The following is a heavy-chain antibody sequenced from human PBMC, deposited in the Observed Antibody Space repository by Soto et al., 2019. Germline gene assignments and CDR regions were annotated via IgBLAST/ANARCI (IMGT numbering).Heavy chain of an antibody. CDR1: GGSVSSGSYY. CDR2: IYYSGST. Sequence: SETLSLTCTVSGGSVSSGSYYWSWIRQPPGKGLEWIGYIYYSGSTNYNPSLKSRVTISVDTSKNQFSLKLSSVTAADTAVYYCARGGRSSSYFDYWGQGTLVTVSS. J-gene: IGHJ4*02. CDR3: ARGGRSSSYFDY. V-gene: IGHV4-61*01. D-gene: IGHD6-6*01.